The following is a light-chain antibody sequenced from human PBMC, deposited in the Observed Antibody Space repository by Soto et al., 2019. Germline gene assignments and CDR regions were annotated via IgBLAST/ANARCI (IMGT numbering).Light chain of an antibody. CDR1: QSVSSN. CDR2: DAS. CDR3: QQRYNWPRT. J-gene: IGKJ4*01. Sequence: EIVMTQSPATLSVSPGERATLSCRASQSVSSNLAWYQQKPGQAPRLLIYDASDRATGIPARFSGSGSGTAFTLTISGLEPEDFALYYCQQRYNWPRTFGGGTKVDIK. V-gene: IGKV3-11*01.